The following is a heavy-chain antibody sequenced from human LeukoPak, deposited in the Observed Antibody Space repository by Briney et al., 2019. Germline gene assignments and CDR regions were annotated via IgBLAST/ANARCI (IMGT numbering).Heavy chain of an antibody. CDR3: AKGVRGYSYGYDY. CDR2: IRYDGSNK. J-gene: IGHJ4*02. CDR1: GFTFSSYG. D-gene: IGHD5-18*01. V-gene: IGHV3-30*02. Sequence: GGSLRLSCAASGFTFSSYGMHWVRQAPGKGLEWVAFIRYDGSNKYYAASVKGRFTISRDNSKNTLYLQMNSLRAEDTAVYYCAKGVRGYSYGYDYWGQGTLVTVSS.